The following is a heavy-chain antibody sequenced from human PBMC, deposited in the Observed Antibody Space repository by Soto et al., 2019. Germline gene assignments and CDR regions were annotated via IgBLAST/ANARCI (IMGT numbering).Heavy chain of an antibody. D-gene: IGHD1-26*01. J-gene: IGHJ4*02. CDR1: GDSISRGNY. CDR2: ISYSGST. Sequence: QVQLQESGPGLVKTSQTLSLTCTVSGDSISRGNYWSWIRQHPGKDLQWIGYISYSGSTYYNPSLKSRVSISAYTSKSPFSLKLTSVTAAATAVYYCARAAPTAAVDYWGQGSLVTVSS. V-gene: IGHV4-31*03. CDR3: ARAAPTAAVDY.